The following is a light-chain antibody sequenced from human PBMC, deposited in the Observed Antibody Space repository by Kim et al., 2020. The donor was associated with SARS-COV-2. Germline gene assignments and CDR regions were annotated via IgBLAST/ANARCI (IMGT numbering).Light chain of an antibody. CDR1: QTINNR. CDR3: QQSNDWPPLT. V-gene: IGKV3-15*01. CDR2: DAT. J-gene: IGKJ1*01. Sequence: SPGERATRSCRASQTINNRLVWYQHKPGQAPRLLIYDATTRATGVPARFIGSGSETDFTRTISSLQSEDFAVYYCQQSNDWPPLTFGQGTKVDIK.